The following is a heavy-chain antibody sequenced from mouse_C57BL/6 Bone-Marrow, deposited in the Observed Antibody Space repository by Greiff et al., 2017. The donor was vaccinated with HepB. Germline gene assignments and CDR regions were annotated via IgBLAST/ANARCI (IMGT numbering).Heavy chain of an antibody. CDR3: ARYGFFAY. CDR1: GFTFSSYT. J-gene: IGHJ3*01. CDR2: ISGGGGNT. Sequence: DVKLVESGGGLVKPGGSLKLSCAASGFTFSSYTMSWVRQTPEKRLEWVATISGGGGNTYYPDSVKGRFTISRDNAKNTLYLQMSSLRSEDTALYYCARYGFFAYWGQGTLVTVSA. V-gene: IGHV5-9*01. D-gene: IGHD1-1*02.